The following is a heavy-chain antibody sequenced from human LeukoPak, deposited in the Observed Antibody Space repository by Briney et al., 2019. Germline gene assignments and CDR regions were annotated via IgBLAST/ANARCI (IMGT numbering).Heavy chain of an antibody. CDR3: ARQEYCSGGSCYTWFDP. J-gene: IGHJ5*02. V-gene: IGHV5-51*01. Sequence: GESLKISCKDSGYRFSSYWIAWVRQMPGKGLEYIGIIYPGDSDIRYSPSFQGLVTISADKSISTAYLQWSSLKASDTAMYYCARQEYCSGGSCYTWFDPWGQGTLDTVSS. CDR1: GYRFSSYW. D-gene: IGHD2-15*01. CDR2: IYPGDSDI.